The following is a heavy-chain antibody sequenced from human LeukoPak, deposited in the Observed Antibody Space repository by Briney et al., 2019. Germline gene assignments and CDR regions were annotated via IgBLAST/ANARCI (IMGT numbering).Heavy chain of an antibody. CDR1: GFTFDDYA. J-gene: IGHJ2*01. CDR2: ISGDGGST. V-gene: IGHV3-43*02. Sequence: GGSLRLSCAASGFTFDDYAMHWVRQAPGKGLEWVSLISGDGGSTYYADSVKGRFTISRDNSKNSLYLQMNSLRTEDTALYYCVTNYYDSSGYYSYWYFDLWGRGTLVTVSS. D-gene: IGHD3-22*01. CDR3: VTNYYDSSGYYSYWYFDL.